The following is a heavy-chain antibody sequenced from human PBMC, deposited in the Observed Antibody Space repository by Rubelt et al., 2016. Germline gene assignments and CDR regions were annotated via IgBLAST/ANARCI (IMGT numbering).Heavy chain of an antibody. Sequence: QVQLVQSGAEVKKPGASVKVSCKASGYTFTSYGISWVRQAPGQGLEWMGWISAYNGNTNFAQKLQVRVTMTTDTSKSTVYMELRSLRSDDTAVYYCARDDILTGYWVIDYWGQGTLVTVSS. CDR1: GYTFTSYG. CDR2: ISAYNGNT. CDR3: ARDDILTGYWVIDY. V-gene: IGHV1-18*01. J-gene: IGHJ4*02. D-gene: IGHD3-9*01.